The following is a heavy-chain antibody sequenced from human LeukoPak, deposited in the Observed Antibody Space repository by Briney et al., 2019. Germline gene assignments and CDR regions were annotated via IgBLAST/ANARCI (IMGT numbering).Heavy chain of an antibody. CDR3: ARSDCSGGSCFDAFDI. CDR2: IIPIFGTA. D-gene: IGHD2-15*01. Sequence: SVKVSCKASGGTFSSYAISWVRQAPGQGLEWMGGIIPIFGTANYAQKFQGRVTITTDESTSTAYTELSSLRSEDTAVYYCARSDCSGGSCFDAFDIWGQGTMVTVSS. V-gene: IGHV1-69*05. CDR1: GGTFSSYA. J-gene: IGHJ3*02.